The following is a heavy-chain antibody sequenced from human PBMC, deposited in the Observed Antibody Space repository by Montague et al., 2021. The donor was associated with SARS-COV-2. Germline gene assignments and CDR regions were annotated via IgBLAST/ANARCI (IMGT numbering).Heavy chain of an antibody. CDR1: GFTFSSYW. D-gene: IGHD1-26*01. J-gene: IGHJ6*02. CDR3: ARDSRIVGATGGMDV. CDR2: IKPDGGEK. Sequence: SLRLSRAASGFTFSSYWMSWVRQTPGKGLEWVAHIKPDGGEKHYVDSVKGRFTISRDNAKNSLNPQMDSLRAEDTALYYCARDSRIVGATGGMDVWGQGTTVIVSS. V-gene: IGHV3-7*03.